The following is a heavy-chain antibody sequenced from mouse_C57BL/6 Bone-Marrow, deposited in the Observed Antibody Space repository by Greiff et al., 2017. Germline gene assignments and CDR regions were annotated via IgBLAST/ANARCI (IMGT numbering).Heavy chain of an antibody. CDR1: GFSFTGYF. Sequence: VQLKESGPELVQPGDSVTISCKASGFSFTGYFMNWVMQSHGTSLEWIGRINPYNGDTFSNQKFKGKATLTVDKSSSTAQMELRSLTSEDSAVYYCARMSTGDAMDYWGQGTSGTVSS. CDR2: INPYNGDT. D-gene: IGHD1-1*01. V-gene: IGHV1-20*01. J-gene: IGHJ4*01. CDR3: ARMSTGDAMDY.